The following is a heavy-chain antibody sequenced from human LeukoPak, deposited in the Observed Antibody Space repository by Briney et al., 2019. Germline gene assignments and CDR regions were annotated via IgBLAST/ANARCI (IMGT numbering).Heavy chain of an antibody. CDR2: INQDGSQE. J-gene: IGHJ4*02. Sequence: GGSLRLSCAASAFSFSSSWMSWVRQAPGKGLEWVANINQDGSQEHFVDSVKGRFTISRDNARNSLYLQMNSLRAEDTAVYYCAKAGGYCSSTSCYKGYLVDYWGQGTLVTVSS. CDR1: AFSFSSSW. CDR3: AKAGGYCSSTSCYKGYLVDY. D-gene: IGHD2-2*02. V-gene: IGHV3-7*01.